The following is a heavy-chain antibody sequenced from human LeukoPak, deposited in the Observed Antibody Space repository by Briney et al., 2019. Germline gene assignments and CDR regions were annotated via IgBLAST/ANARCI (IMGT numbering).Heavy chain of an antibody. V-gene: IGHV1-18*01. CDR2: ISAYNGNT. CDR3: ARDHDGDFWSGYYGY. D-gene: IGHD3-3*01. Sequence: ASVKVSCKASGYTFTSYGISWVRQAPGQGLEWMGWISAYNGNTNYAQKLQGRVTMTTDTSTSAAYMELRSLRADDTAVYYCARDHDGDFWSGYYGYWGQGTLVTVSS. J-gene: IGHJ4*02. CDR1: GYTFTSYG.